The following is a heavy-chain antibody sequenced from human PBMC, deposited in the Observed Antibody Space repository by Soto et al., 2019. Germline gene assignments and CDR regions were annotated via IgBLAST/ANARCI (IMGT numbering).Heavy chain of an antibody. D-gene: IGHD3-22*01. Sequence: PGGSLRLSCAASGFTVSSNYMSWVRQAPGKGLEWVSVIYSGGSTYYADSVKGRFTISRDNSKNTLYLQMNSLRAEDTAVYYCARDRVESGYPEYFQHWGQGILVTVSS. CDR3: ARDRVESGYPEYFQH. CDR1: GFTVSSNY. V-gene: IGHV3-53*01. J-gene: IGHJ1*01. CDR2: IYSGGST.